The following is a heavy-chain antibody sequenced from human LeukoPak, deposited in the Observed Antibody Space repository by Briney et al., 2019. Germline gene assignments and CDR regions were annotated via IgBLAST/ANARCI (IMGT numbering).Heavy chain of an antibody. V-gene: IGHV4-4*07. CDR1: GGSISSYY. CDR2: IYTSGST. Sequence: SETLSLTCTVSGGSISSYYWSWIRQPAGEGLEWIGRIYTSGSTNYNPSLKSRVTMSVDTSKNQFSLKLSSVTAADTAVYYCAREGRRENWFDPWGQGTLVTVSS. CDR3: AREGRRENWFDP. J-gene: IGHJ5*02.